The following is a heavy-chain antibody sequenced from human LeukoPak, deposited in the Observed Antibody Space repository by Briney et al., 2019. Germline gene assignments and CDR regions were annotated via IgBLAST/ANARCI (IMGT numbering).Heavy chain of an antibody. J-gene: IGHJ4*02. CDR3: AKDRSAARVGATPTYYFDY. CDR2: ISGSGGST. Sequence: PGGSLRLSCAASGFTFSSYAMSWVRQAPGKGLEWVSAISGSGGSTYYADSVKARFTISRDNSKNTLYLQMNSLRAEDTAVYYCAKDRSAARVGATPTYYFDYWGQGTLVTVSS. D-gene: IGHD1-26*01. V-gene: IGHV3-23*01. CDR1: GFTFSSYA.